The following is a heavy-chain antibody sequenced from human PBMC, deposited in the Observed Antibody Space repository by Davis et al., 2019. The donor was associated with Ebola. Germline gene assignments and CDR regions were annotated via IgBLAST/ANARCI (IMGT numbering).Heavy chain of an antibody. CDR2: INNDGSEA. D-gene: IGHD3-16*01. CDR1: GITVSRYW. CDR3: ARSAGGFDV. V-gene: IGHV3-74*01. J-gene: IGHJ4*02. Sequence: GESLKISCAASGITVSRYWMHWVRQVPGKGLMWVSHINNDGSEATYAASVKGRFTISRDNARNTVFLQMNSLREEETAVYYCARSAGGFDVWGQGTLVTVSS.